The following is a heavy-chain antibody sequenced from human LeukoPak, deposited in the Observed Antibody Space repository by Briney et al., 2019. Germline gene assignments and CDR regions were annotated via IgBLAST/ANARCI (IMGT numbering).Heavy chain of an antibody. Sequence: GASVKVSCKASGYTFTSYGISWVRQAPGQGLEWMGWISAYNGNTNYAQKLQGRVTMTTDTSTSTAYMELRSLRSDDTAVYYCARDLEGGRFGELSGYWGQGTLVTVSS. CDR2: ISAYNGNT. CDR1: GYTFTSYG. J-gene: IGHJ4*02. V-gene: IGHV1-18*01. CDR3: ARDLEGGRFGELSGY. D-gene: IGHD3-10*01.